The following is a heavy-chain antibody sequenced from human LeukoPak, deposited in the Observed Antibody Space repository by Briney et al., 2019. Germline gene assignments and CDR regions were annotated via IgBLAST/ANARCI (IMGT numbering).Heavy chain of an antibody. CDR1: GGSISSSSYY. D-gene: IGHD1-26*01. V-gene: IGHV4-39*07. J-gene: IGHJ6*03. CDR2: IYYSGST. Sequence: SETLSLTCTVSGGSISSSSYYWGWIRQPPGKGLEWIGSIYYSGSTYYNPSLKSRVTISVDTSKNQFSLKLSSVTAADTAVYYCARLGVGALYYYYMDVWGKGTTVTISS. CDR3: ARLGVGALYYYYMDV.